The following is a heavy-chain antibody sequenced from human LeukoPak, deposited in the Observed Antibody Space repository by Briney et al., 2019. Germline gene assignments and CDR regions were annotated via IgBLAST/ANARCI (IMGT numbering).Heavy chain of an antibody. V-gene: IGHV3-9*01. J-gene: IGHJ4*02. Sequence: PGGSLRLSCAASGFTFDDYAMHWVRQAPGKGLEWVSGISWNSGRIGYADSVKGRFTISRDNAKNSLYLQMNSLRAEDTALYYCAKDIAPIVGATTDGGFDYWGQGTLVTVSS. CDR3: AKDIAPIVGATTDGGFDY. D-gene: IGHD1-26*01. CDR2: ISWNSGRI. CDR1: GFTFDDYA.